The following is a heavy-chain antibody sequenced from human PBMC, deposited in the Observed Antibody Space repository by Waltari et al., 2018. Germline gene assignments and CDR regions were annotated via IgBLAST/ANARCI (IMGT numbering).Heavy chain of an antibody. V-gene: IGHV1-69*05. D-gene: IGHD3-9*01. CDR1: GGTFSSYA. CDR3: ARAQDYDILTGYYTAFDY. J-gene: IGHJ4*02. CDR2: IIPIFGTA. Sequence: QVQLVQSGAEVKKPGSSVKVSCKASGGTFSSYAISWVRQAPGQGLEWMGGIIPIFGTANYAQKFQGRGTITTDESTSTAYMELSSLRSEDTAVYYCARAQDYDILTGYYTAFDYWGQGTLVTVSS.